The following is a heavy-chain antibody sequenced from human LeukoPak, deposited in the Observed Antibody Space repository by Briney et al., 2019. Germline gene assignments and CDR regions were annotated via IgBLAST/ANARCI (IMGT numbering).Heavy chain of an antibody. CDR3: AKESLFDSNFDSAFDI. Sequence: GGSLRLSCAASGCTFDDYAMHWVRQAPGKGLEWVSGISWNSGSIGYADSVKGRFTISRDNAKNSLYLQMNSLRAEDTALYYCAKESLFDSNFDSAFDIWGQGTMVTVSS. D-gene: IGHD3-22*01. V-gene: IGHV3-9*01. J-gene: IGHJ3*02. CDR1: GCTFDDYA. CDR2: ISWNSGSI.